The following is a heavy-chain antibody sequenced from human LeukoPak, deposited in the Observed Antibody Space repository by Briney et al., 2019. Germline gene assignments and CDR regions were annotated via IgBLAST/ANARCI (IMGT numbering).Heavy chain of an antibody. Sequence: RTSETLSLTCAVYGGSFGGYYWSWIRQPPGKGLEWIGEINHSGSTNYNPSLKSRVTISVDTSKNQFSLKLSSVTAADTAVYYCARLIANWGSYGAFDIWGQGTVVTVSS. CDR2: INHSGST. CDR3: ARLIANWGSYGAFDI. CDR1: GGSFGGYY. V-gene: IGHV4-34*01. D-gene: IGHD7-27*01. J-gene: IGHJ3*02.